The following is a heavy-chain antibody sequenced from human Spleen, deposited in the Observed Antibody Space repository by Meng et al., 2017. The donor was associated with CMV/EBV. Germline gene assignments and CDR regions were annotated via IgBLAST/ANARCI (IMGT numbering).Heavy chain of an antibody. J-gene: IGHJ4*02. CDR3: AAQYCTNGVCYPFGY. D-gene: IGHD2-8*01. V-gene: IGHV3-23*01. CDR1: GFTFSSYA. CDR2: ISGSGGST. Sequence: ETLSLTCAASGFTFSSYAMSWVRQAPGKGLEWVSAISGSGGSTYYADSVKGRFTISRDNSKNTLYLQMNSLRAEDTAVYYCAAQYCTNGVCYPFGYWGQGTLVTVSS.